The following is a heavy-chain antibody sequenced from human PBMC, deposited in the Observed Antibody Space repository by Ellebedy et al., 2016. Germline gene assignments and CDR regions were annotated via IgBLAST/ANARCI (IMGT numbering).Heavy chain of an antibody. J-gene: IGHJ5*02. Sequence: GSLRLXXDFSGGSTSSTSFYWAWIRQPPGKGLEWIGSIYYGGSKHYSPSLKSRVTMFVDTSKDQFSVKLSSVTAADTAVYYCATQGGNNWSWGQGTLVTVSS. CDR1: GGSTSSTSFY. D-gene: IGHD1-1*01. CDR2: IYYGGSK. CDR3: ATQGGNNWS. V-gene: IGHV4-39*01.